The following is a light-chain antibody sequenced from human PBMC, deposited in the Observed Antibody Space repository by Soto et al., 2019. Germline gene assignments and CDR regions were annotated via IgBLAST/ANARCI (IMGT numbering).Light chain of an antibody. J-gene: IGKJ5*01. Sequence: EIVMTQSPATLSVSPGERATLSCRASQSVSSNLAWYQQKPGQAPRLLIYGASNRATGIPDRFSGSGSGTDFTLTISRLEPEDFAVYYCQQYGSSLITFGQGTRLEIK. CDR2: GAS. CDR3: QQYGSSLIT. CDR1: QSVSSN. V-gene: IGKV3-20*01.